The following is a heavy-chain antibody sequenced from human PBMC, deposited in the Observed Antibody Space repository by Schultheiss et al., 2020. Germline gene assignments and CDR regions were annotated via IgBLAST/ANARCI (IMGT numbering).Heavy chain of an antibody. V-gene: IGHV3-NL1*01. CDR1: GFTFSSYG. CDR3: ARGRSGDLPGMDV. Sequence: GGSLRLSCAASGFTFSSYGMHWARQAPGKGLEWVSAISGSGGSTYYADSVKGRFTISRDNSKNTLYLQMNSLRSEDTAVYYCARGRSGDLPGMDVWGQGTTVTVSS. CDR2: ISGSGGST. J-gene: IGHJ6*02. D-gene: IGHD2-21*02.